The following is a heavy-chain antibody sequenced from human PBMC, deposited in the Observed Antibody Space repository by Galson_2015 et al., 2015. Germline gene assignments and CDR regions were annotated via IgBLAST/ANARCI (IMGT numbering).Heavy chain of an antibody. CDR1: GGSISSSSYY. CDR2: IYYSGST. J-gene: IGHJ4*02. D-gene: IGHD4-17*01. CDR3: ATLNYGDAS. V-gene: IGHV4-39*01. Sequence: ETLSLTCTVSGGSISSSSYYWGWIRQPPGKGLEWIGSIYYSGSTYYNPSLKSRVTISVDTSKNQFSLKLSSVTAADTAVYYCATLNYGDASWGQGTLVTVSS.